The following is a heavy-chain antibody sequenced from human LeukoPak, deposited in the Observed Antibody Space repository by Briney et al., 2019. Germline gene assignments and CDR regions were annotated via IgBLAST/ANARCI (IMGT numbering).Heavy chain of an antibody. J-gene: IGHJ4*02. D-gene: IGHD4-23*01. CDR2: IYYSGST. V-gene: IGHV4-59*01. CDR3: ARAHGGNSRVFDY. CDR1: GGSISSYY. Sequence: SETLSLTCTVSGGSISSYYWSWIRQPPGKGLEWIGYIYYSGSTNYNPSLKSRVTISVDTSKNQFSLKLSSVTAADTAVYYCARAHGGNSRVFDYWGQGTLVTVSS.